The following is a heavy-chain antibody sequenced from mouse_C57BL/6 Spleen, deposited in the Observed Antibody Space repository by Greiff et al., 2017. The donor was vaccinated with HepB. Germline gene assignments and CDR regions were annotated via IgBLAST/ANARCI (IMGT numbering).Heavy chain of an antibody. CDR1: GYTFTDYY. D-gene: IGHD1-1*01. J-gene: IGHJ1*03. CDR3: ARSDGSSWYFDV. CDR2: INPNNGGT. Sequence: EVQLQQSGPELVKPGASVKISCKASGYTFTDYYMNWVKQSHGKSLEWIGDINPNNGGTSYNQKFKGKATLTVDKSSSTAYMELRSLTSEDSAVYYCARSDGSSWYFDVWGTGTTVTVSS. V-gene: IGHV1-26*01.